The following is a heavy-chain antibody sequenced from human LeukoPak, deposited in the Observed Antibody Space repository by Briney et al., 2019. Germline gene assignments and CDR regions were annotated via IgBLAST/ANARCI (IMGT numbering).Heavy chain of an antibody. CDR2: IYSDGTT. J-gene: IGHJ4*02. CDR1: GFTVSNNY. D-gene: IGHD2-2*01. V-gene: IGHV3-53*01. Sequence: GGSLRLSCAASGFTVSNNYMSWVRQAPGKKLEWVSDIYSDGTTFYADSVKGRFTISRDNSKNTLYLQMSSLRAEDTAVYHCAQRETVVVPAAIPIPGYWGQGTLVTVSS. CDR3: AQRETVVVPAAIPIPGY.